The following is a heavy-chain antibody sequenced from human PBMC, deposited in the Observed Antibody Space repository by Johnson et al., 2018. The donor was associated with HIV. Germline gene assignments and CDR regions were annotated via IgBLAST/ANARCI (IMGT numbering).Heavy chain of an antibody. V-gene: IGHV3-30*04. CDR2: ISYDGSNK. CDR3: ARVRAGRENAFDI. D-gene: IGHD1-26*01. CDR1: GFTFRNYA. Sequence: QVQLVESGGGVVQPGTSLRLSCAASGFTFRNYAMHWVRQAPGKGLEWVAVISYDGSNKYYADSVKGRFTISRDNSKNTLSLQMNSPRVDDTAIYYCARVRAGRENAFDIWGQGTMVTVSP. J-gene: IGHJ3*02.